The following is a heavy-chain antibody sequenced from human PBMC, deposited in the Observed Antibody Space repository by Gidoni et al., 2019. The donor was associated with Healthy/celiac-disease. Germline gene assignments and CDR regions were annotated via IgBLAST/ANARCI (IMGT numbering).Heavy chain of an antibody. CDR3: AKGRVAARVYYYYMDV. Sequence: EVQLLESGGGLVQPGGSLRLSCAASGFTFSSYAMSWVRQAPGKGLEWVSAISGSGGSTYYADSVKGRFTISRDNSKNTLYLQMNSLRAEDTAVYYCAKGRVAARVYYYYMDVWGKGTTVTVSS. V-gene: IGHV3-23*01. D-gene: IGHD6-6*01. CDR2: ISGSGGST. J-gene: IGHJ6*03. CDR1: GFTFSSYA.